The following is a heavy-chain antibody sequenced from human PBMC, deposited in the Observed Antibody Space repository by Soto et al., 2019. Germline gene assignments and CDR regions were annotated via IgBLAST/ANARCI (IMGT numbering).Heavy chain of an antibody. Sequence: GGSLRLSNRASECTFITYAMRWVRQGPGKGLXGVXLIXXGXXXXXYXXSVKGRFTISRDNSKNTLYLQINSLRAEDTAVYFCATQDFRGTSGTTWGQGTLVTVSS. J-gene: IGHJ4*02. D-gene: IGHD1-1*01. CDR3: ATQDFRGTSGTT. CDR2: IXXGXXXX. CDR1: ECTFITYA. V-gene: IGHV3-23*02.